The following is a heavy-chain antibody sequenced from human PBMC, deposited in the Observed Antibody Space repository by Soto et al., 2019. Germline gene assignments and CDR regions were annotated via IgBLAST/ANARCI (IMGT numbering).Heavy chain of an antibody. Sequence: EVQLVESGGGLVQPGGSLRLSCAASGFTFSSYSMNWVRQAPGKGLEWVSYISSSSSTIYYADSVKGRFTISRDNAKNSLYLQMNSLRDEDTAVYYCARFPEFGVVISYYYYYGMDVWGQGTTVTVSS. J-gene: IGHJ6*02. CDR2: ISSSSSTI. V-gene: IGHV3-48*02. CDR3: ARFPEFGVVISYYYYYGMDV. D-gene: IGHD3-3*01. CDR1: GFTFSSYS.